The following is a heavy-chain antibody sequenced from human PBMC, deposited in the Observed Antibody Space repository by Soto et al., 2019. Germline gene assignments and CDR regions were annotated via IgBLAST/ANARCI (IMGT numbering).Heavy chain of an antibody. CDR3: AHTKYQLPRIPQVTYYGMDV. CDR2: IYWDDDK. V-gene: IGHV2-5*02. D-gene: IGHD2-2*01. J-gene: IGHJ6*02. CDR1: GFSLSTSGVG. Sequence: KESGPTLVKPTQTLTLTCTFSGFSLSTSGVGVGWIRQPPGKALEWLALIYWDDDKRYSPSLKSRLTITKDTSKNQVVLTMTNMDPVDTATYYCAHTKYQLPRIPQVTYYGMDVWGQGTTVTVSS.